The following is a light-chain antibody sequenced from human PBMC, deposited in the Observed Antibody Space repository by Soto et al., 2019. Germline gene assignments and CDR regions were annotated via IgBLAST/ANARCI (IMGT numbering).Light chain of an antibody. J-gene: IGLJ3*02. Sequence: QSALTQPASVSGSPGQSITISCTGTSRAVGSYNLVSWYQKHPGKAPKLIIYEGSKRPSGVSDRFSGSKSGNTASLTISGLQAEDESDYYCCSYAGSNTWLFGGGTKVTVL. V-gene: IGLV2-23*01. CDR3: CSYAGSNTWL. CDR1: SRAVGSYNL. CDR2: EGS.